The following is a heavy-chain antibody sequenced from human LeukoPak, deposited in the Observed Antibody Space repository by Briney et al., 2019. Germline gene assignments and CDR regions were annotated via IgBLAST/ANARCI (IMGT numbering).Heavy chain of an antibody. CDR1: GGSISSSSYY. V-gene: IGHV4-39*07. CDR3: AGGSRQLVMLDYYYYMDV. CDR2: IYYSGST. D-gene: IGHD6-13*01. Sequence: SETLSLTCTVSGGSISSSSYYWGWIRQPPGKGLEWIGSIYYSGSTYYNPSLKSRVTISVDTSKNQFSLKLSSVTAADTAVYYCAGGSRQLVMLDYYYYMDVWGKGTTVTVSS. J-gene: IGHJ6*03.